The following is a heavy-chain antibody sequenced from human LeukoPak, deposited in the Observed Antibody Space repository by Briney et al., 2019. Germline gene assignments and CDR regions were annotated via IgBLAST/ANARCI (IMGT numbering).Heavy chain of an antibody. CDR1: GFTFSSYA. J-gene: IGHJ4*02. CDR3: AKDKSVGATTPTFFDY. D-gene: IGHD1-26*01. Sequence: GRSLRLSCAASGFTFSSYAMHWVRQAPGKGLEWVAVISYDGSNKYYADSVKGRFTISRDNSKNTLYLQMNSLRAEDTAVYYCAKDKSVGATTPTFFDYWGQGTLVTVSS. V-gene: IGHV3-30-3*01. CDR2: ISYDGSNK.